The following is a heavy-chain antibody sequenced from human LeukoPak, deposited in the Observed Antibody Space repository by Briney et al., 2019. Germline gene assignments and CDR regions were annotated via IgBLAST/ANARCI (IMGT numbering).Heavy chain of an antibody. CDR3: AEGGYTSSWFWVY. CDR2: IKHDGSEK. CDR1: GFTFSSYW. V-gene: IGHV3-7*01. J-gene: IGHJ4*02. D-gene: IGHD6-13*01. Sequence: PGGSLRLSCAASGFTFSSYWMHWVRQAPGKGLEWVANIKHDGSEKYYVDSVKGRFTISRDNTKNSLYLQMNSLRAEDTAVYYCAEGGYTSSWFWVYWGQGTLVTVSS.